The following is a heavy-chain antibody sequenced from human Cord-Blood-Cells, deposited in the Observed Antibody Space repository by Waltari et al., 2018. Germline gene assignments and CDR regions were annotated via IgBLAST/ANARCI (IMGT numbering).Heavy chain of an antibody. CDR3: ARAGYRDYSKIFDY. Sequence: QVQLQQWGAGLLKPSETLSLTCAVSGWSFSGSSSSWIRQPPGKGLEGIGEINPSGSTNYNPSLKSRVTISVDTSKNQFSLKLSSVTAADTAVYYCARAGYRDYSKIFDYWGQGTLVTVSS. V-gene: IGHV4-34*01. CDR1: GWSFSGSS. CDR2: INPSGST. J-gene: IGHJ4*02. D-gene: IGHD4-4*01.